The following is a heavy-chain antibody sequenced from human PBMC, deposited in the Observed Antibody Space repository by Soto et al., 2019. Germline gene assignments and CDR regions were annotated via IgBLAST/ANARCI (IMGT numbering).Heavy chain of an antibody. V-gene: IGHV3-23*01. J-gene: IGHJ5*02. CDR2: ISNDGSTT. D-gene: IGHD3-10*01. CDR3: AKWSGFGDA. CDR1: GFTLSSNS. Sequence: EVQLLESGGGLVQPGGSLRLSCAASGFTLSSNSMAWVRQAPGKRLQWVSGISNDGSTTFYADSVRGRFTISRDTSTNTLYLQMDSLRVDDTAVYFCAKWSGFGDAWGQGTLVTVSS.